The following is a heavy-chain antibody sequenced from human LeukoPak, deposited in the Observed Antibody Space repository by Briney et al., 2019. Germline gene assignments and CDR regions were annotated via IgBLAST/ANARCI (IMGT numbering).Heavy chain of an antibody. CDR3: AKGRGISDY. V-gene: IGHV3-23*01. CDR1: GFTFSSYA. D-gene: IGHD3-16*01. J-gene: IGHJ4*02. CDR2: ISGSGKTT. Sequence: GGSLRLSCAASGFTFSSYAMGWVRQAPGKGLEWVAGISGSGKTTYYADPVKGRFTISRDNSKNTLYLQMNSLRDEDTAVYYCAKGRGISDYWGQGTLVTVSS.